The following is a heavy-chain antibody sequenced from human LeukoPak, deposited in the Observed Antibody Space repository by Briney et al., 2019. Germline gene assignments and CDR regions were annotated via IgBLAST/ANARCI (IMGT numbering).Heavy chain of an antibody. CDR3: ARRDYYDSRGYRYFDL. D-gene: IGHD3-22*01. J-gene: IGHJ2*01. CDR1: GFTFSSYS. V-gene: IGHV3-48*02. CDR2: ISSSSSSI. Sequence: GGSLRLSCAASGFTFSSYSMNWVRQAPGKGLEWVSYISSSSSSIYYADSVEGRFTISRDNAKNSLYLQMNSLRDEDTAVYYCARRDYYDSRGYRYFDLWGRGTLVTVSS.